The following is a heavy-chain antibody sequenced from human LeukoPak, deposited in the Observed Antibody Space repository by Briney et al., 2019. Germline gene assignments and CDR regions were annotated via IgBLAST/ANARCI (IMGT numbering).Heavy chain of an antibody. V-gene: IGHV1-46*01. J-gene: IGHJ4*02. CDR2: IYPRDGST. CDR1: GYTFTDYY. CDR3: ARDQEGFDY. Sequence: GASVKVSCKASGYTFTDYYIHWVRQAPGQGLEWMGMIYPRDGSTSYAQKFQGRVTVTRDTSTSTVHMELSGLRSEDTAAYYCARDQEGFDYWGQGTLVTVSS.